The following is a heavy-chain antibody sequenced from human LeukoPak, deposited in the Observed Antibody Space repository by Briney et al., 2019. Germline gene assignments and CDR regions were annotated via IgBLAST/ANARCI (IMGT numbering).Heavy chain of an antibody. CDR1: GYTFTGYY. D-gene: IGHD2-21*01. CDR2: IIPIFGTA. J-gene: IGHJ3*02. CDR3: ARGLQNYGGVEGDAFDI. Sequence: GASVKVSCKASGYTFTGYYMHWVRQAPGQGLEWMGGIIPIFGTANYAQKFQGRVTITTDESTSTAYMELSSLRSEDTAVYYCARGLQNYGGVEGDAFDIWGQGTMVTVSS. V-gene: IGHV1-69*05.